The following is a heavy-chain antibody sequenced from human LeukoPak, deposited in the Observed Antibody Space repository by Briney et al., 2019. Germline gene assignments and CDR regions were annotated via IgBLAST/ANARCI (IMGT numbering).Heavy chain of an antibody. CDR1: GGTFSSYA. Sequence: GSSVTVSCKASGGTFSSYAISWVRQAPGQGLEWMGGIIPIFGTANYAQKFQGRVTITTDESTSTAYMELSSLRSEDTAVYYCARRDRSGSYYWFDPWGQGTLVTASS. J-gene: IGHJ5*02. V-gene: IGHV1-69*05. CDR2: IIPIFGTA. CDR3: ARRDRSGSYYWFDP. D-gene: IGHD1-26*01.